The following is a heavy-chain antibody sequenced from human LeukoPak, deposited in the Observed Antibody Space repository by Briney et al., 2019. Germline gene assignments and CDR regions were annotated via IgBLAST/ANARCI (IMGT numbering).Heavy chain of an antibody. J-gene: IGHJ4*02. CDR3: ARSGGLQKFDY. D-gene: IGHD4-11*01. CDR2: IYSGGST. Sequence: GGSLRLSCAASGFTVSSNYMSWVRQAPGKGLEWVSVIYSGGSTYYADSVKGRFTISRDNPKNTLYLQMNSLRAEDTAVYYCARSGGLQKFDYWGQGTLVTVSS. CDR1: GFTVSSNY. V-gene: IGHV3-53*05.